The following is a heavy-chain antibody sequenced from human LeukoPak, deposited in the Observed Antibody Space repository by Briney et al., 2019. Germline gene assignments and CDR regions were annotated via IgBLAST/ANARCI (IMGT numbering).Heavy chain of an antibody. CDR2: IYYSGTT. CDR3: ARGALSSSWFFDP. CDR1: GGSISSYY. V-gene: IGHV4-59*08. D-gene: IGHD6-13*01. Sequence: SETLSLTCTVSGGSISSYYWSWIRQPPGKGLEWIGFIYYSGTTNYNPSLESRVTISVDTSKNQFSLKLSSVTAADTAVYYCARGALSSSWFFDPWGQGTLVTVSS. J-gene: IGHJ5*02.